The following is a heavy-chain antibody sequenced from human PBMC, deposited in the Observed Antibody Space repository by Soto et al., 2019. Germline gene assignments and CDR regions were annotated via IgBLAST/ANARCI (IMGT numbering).Heavy chain of an antibody. J-gene: IGHJ5*02. V-gene: IGHV2-5*02. Sequence: SGPTLVNPTQTLTLTCTFSGFSLSTRGVAVAWIRQPPGKALEWLAIISGDDGKRYSPLLKSRLTITKDTSKNQVALTMTNVDLFYTATYYCAHRTPTSLIFGAWGQGTLVTVSS. CDR1: GFSLSTRGVA. D-gene: IGHD3-9*01. CDR3: AHRTPTSLIFGA. CDR2: ISGDDGK.